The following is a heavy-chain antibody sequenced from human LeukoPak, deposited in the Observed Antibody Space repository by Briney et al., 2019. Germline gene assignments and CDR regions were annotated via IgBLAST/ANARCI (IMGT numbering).Heavy chain of an antibody. J-gene: IGHJ6*03. Sequence: SETLSLTCSVSGGSISSYYWSWIRQPPGKGLEWLAFIYTDGSTNYNPSLKSRVTISVDTSSNQFSLELSSVTAADTAVYFCAKTGNGYDPLYYYYYMDVWGKGTTVTVSS. CDR1: GGSISSYY. CDR3: AKTGNGYDPLYYYYYMDV. D-gene: IGHD5-12*01. CDR2: IYTDGST. V-gene: IGHV4-4*09.